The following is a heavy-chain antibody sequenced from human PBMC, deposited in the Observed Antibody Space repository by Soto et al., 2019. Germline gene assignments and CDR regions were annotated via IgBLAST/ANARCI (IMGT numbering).Heavy chain of an antibody. D-gene: IGHD6-25*01. CDR1: GYSFTSYW. J-gene: IGHJ5*02. V-gene: IGHV5-10-1*01. CDR3: ARQHSSDQLT. CDR2: IDPSDSYT. Sequence: GGSLKISCKGSGYSFTSYWISWVRQMPGKGLEWMGRIDPSDSYTNYSPSFQGHVTISADKSISTAYLQWSSLKASDTAMYYCARQHSSDQLTWGQGTLVTVSS.